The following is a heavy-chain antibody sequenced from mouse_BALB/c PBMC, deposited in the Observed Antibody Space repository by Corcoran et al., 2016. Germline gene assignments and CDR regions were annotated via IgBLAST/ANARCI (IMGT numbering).Heavy chain of an antibody. J-gene: IGHJ2*01. CDR1: GYTFTNYG. V-gene: IGHV9-1*02. CDR3: ARGTATFDY. Sequence: QIQLVQSGPELKKPEETVKISCKASGYTFTNYGMNWVKQAPGTGLKWMGWINTYTGEPTYADDFKGRFAFSLETSASTAYLQINNLKNEDMATYFCARGTATFDYWGQGTTLTVSS. D-gene: IGHD1-2*01. CDR2: INTYTGEP.